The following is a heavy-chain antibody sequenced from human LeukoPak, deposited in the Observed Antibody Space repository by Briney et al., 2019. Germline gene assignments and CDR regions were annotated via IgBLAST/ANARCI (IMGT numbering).Heavy chain of an antibody. Sequence: GGSLRLSCAASGFTVSSNYMSWVRQAPGKGLEWVSVIYSGGSAYYADSVKGRFTISRDNSKNTLYPHMNSLRAEDTAVYYCARFVINSSGYYDYFDYWGQGTLVTVSS. CDR1: GFTVSSNY. D-gene: IGHD3-22*01. J-gene: IGHJ4*02. CDR3: ARFVINSSGYYDYFDY. V-gene: IGHV3-66*01. CDR2: IYSGGSA.